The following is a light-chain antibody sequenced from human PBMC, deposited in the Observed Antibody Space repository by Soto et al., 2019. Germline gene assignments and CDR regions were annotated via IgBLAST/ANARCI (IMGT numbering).Light chain of an antibody. CDR3: QQYVSSPWA. CDR1: QSVTNSF. CDR2: GAS. Sequence: ETVLAQSPGTLSLSPGERATLSCRASQSVTNSFLAWYQQKPGQAPRLLIYGASRRATGIPDRFTGSGSGTDFTLTISRLEPEDFAVYYCQQYVSSPWACGQGTKV. J-gene: IGKJ1*01. V-gene: IGKV3-20*01.